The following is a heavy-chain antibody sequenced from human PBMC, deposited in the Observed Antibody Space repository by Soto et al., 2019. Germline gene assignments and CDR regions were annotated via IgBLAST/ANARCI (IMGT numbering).Heavy chain of an antibody. D-gene: IGHD6-13*01. CDR3: VRRHVSATGIDWFDP. CDR2: INAANGDT. CDR1: GYTFTSYG. V-gene: IGHV1-3*01. J-gene: IGHJ5*02. Sequence: ASVKVSCKXSGYTFTSYGIHWVRQAHGQRLEWMGWINAANGDTKYSPKFQGRVTITRDTSASTAYMELSSLRSEDTAVYYCVRRHVSATGIDWFDPWGQGTLVTVSS.